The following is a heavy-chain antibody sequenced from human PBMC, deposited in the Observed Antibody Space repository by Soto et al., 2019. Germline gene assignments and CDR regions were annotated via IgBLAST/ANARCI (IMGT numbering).Heavy chain of an antibody. CDR2: ISSRGSTI. CDR1: GFTCSSYE. Sequence: EVQLVESGGGLVQPGGSLRLSCAASGFTCSSYEMNWVRQAPGKGLEWVSYISSRGSTIYYADSVKGRFTISRDNAKNSLYLQMNSLRAEDTAVYYCARDRIVVVPAATQPYYYYYGMDVWGQGTPVTVSS. V-gene: IGHV3-48*03. CDR3: ARDRIVVVPAATQPYYYYYGMDV. D-gene: IGHD2-2*01. J-gene: IGHJ6*02.